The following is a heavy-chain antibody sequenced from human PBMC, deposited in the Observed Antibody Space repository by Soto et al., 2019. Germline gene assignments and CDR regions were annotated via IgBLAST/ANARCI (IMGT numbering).Heavy chain of an antibody. CDR1: GGSFSGYY. D-gene: IGHD3-9*01. V-gene: IGHV4-34*01. J-gene: IGHJ5*02. Sequence: PSETLSLTCAVYGGSFSGYYWSWIRQPPGKGLEWIGEINHSGSTNYNPSLKSRVTISVDTSKNQFSLKLSSVTAADTAVYYCAREDILTGHNWFDPWGQGTPVTVSS. CDR2: INHSGST. CDR3: AREDILTGHNWFDP.